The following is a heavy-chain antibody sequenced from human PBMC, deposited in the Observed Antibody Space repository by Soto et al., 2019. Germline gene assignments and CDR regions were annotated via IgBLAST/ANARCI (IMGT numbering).Heavy chain of an antibody. Sequence: QVQLQESGPGLVKPSQTLSLTCTVSGGSITSGDYYWNWLRQPPGKGLEWIGDIYYRGTTYYNPSLKSRVAISVDMSKTQFSLKLTSVTAADTAVYYCARARVMAAPPDFDYWGQGTLVTGSS. D-gene: IGHD3-16*01. V-gene: IGHV4-30-4*01. CDR3: ARARVMAAPPDFDY. J-gene: IGHJ4*02. CDR2: IYYRGTT. CDR1: GGSITSGDYY.